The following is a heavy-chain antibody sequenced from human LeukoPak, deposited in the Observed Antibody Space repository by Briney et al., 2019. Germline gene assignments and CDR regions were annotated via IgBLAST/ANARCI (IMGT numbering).Heavy chain of an antibody. Sequence: GASVKVSCKASGYTFTSYGISWARQAPGQGLEWMGWISAYNGNTNYAQTLQGRVTMTTDTSTSTAYMELRSLRSDDTAVYYCARGWGFIVGATRGDAFDIWGQGTMVTVSS. J-gene: IGHJ3*02. D-gene: IGHD1-26*01. CDR2: ISAYNGNT. CDR1: GYTFTSYG. V-gene: IGHV1-18*01. CDR3: ARGWGFIVGATRGDAFDI.